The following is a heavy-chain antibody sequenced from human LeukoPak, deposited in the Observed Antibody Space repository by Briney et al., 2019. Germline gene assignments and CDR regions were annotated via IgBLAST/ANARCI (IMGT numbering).Heavy chain of an antibody. V-gene: IGHV3-30*18. CDR1: GLTFSNAW. D-gene: IGHD3-10*01. CDR2: TSYDGRNK. Sequence: GGSLRLSCEGSGLTFSNAWMSWVRQAPGKGLEWVASTSYDGRNKYYADSVKGRLTISRDNSKNTLYLQMNSLRAEDTAVYYCAKDWGFRFDSGSYCEYWGQGTLVTVSS. J-gene: IGHJ4*02. CDR3: AKDWGFRFDSGSYCEY.